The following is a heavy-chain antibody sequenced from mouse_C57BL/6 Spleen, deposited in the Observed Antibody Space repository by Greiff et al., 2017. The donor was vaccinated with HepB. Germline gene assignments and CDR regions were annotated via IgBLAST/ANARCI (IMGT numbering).Heavy chain of an antibody. CDR2: IHPNSGST. J-gene: IGHJ4*01. CDR1: GYTFTSYW. Sequence: QVQLKQPGAELVKPGASVKLSCKASGYTFTSYWMHWVKQRPGQGLEWIGMIHPNSGSTNYNEKFKSKATLTVDKSSSTAYMQLSSLTSEDSAVYYCARTPIYYDSYYYAMDYWGQGTSVTVSS. V-gene: IGHV1-64*01. CDR3: ARTPIYYDSYYYAMDY. D-gene: IGHD2-4*01.